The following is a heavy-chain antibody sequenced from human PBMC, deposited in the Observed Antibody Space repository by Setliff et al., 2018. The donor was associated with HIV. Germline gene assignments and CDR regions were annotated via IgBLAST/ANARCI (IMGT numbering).Heavy chain of an antibody. Sequence: SVKVSCKASGDTFSNSALTWVRQAPGQGLEWMGGSIPLFGTVKYAQKFQGRVTITTDELMTTAYMELSSLRSEDTAVYYCASGSGLVYYYYYYGMDVWGQGTTVTVSS. V-gene: IGHV1-69*05. J-gene: IGHJ6*02. CDR3: ASGSGLVYYYYYYGMDV. CDR2: SIPLFGTV. D-gene: IGHD3-3*01. CDR1: GDTFSNSA.